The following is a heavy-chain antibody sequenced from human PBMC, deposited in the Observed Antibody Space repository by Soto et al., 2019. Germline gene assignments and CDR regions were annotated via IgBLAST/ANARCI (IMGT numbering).Heavy chain of an antibody. V-gene: IGHV3-48*03. D-gene: IGHD7-27*01. CDR3: ARDLLNFWAVVDY. CDR1: GFTFSGYE. CDR2: ISSGGISI. J-gene: IGHJ4*02. Sequence: WGSLRLSCAASGFTFSGYEMNWVRQAPGKGLEWVSYISSGGISIYYADSVKGRFTISRDNAKNSLYLQMSSLRAEDTAVYYCARDLLNFWAVVDYWGQGTLVTVSS.